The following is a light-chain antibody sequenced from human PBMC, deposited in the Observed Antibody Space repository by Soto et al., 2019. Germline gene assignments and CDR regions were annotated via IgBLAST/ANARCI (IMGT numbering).Light chain of an antibody. CDR1: QSVSSY. V-gene: IGKV3-20*01. CDR2: GAS. J-gene: IGKJ1*01. Sequence: EIVITQSPGTRSLPQGGRATLSCRASQSVSSYLAWYQLKPGQAPRLLIYGASTRATGIPARFSGSGSGTAFSLTISSLEPEDFAVYYCQQYGSSPPWTSGQGTMGDIK. CDR3: QQYGSSPPWT.